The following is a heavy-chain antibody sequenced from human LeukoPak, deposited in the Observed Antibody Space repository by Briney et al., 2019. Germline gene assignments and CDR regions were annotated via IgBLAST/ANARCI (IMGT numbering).Heavy chain of an antibody. D-gene: IGHD3-22*01. CDR2: IYPGDSGT. CDR3: ARQSDNSGYYPYYYMDV. V-gene: IGHV5-51*01. J-gene: IGHJ6*03. CDR1: GYTFTRNW. Sequence: GDSLKISCKASGYTFTRNWIGWVRQMPGKGLEWMGIIYPGDSGTRYSPSFQGQVTISADKSISTVYLHWSSLKASDTAMYYCARQSDNSGYYPYYYMDVWGKGTTVTVSS.